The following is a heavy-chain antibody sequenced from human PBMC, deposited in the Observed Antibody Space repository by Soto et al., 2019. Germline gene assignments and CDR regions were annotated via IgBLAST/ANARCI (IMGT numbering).Heavy chain of an antibody. V-gene: IGHV4-39*01. CDR3: PRLGGYTSGWYSWFDP. CDR2: IFYSGST. J-gene: IGHJ5*02. D-gene: IGHD6-19*01. CDR1: GASISSSSYY. Sequence: QLQLQESGPGLVKPSETLSLTCADSGASISSSSYYWGWIRQPPGNGLEWIGSIFYSGSTYYNPSLKSRVTISVDTSKNQFSLKLTSVTAADTAVYYCPRLGGYTSGWYSWFDPWGQGTLVTVSS.